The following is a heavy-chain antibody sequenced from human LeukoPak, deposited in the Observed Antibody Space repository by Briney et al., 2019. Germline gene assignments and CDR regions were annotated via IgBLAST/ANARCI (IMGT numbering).Heavy chain of an antibody. CDR3: ARFYSSSWYIGAFDI. V-gene: IGHV4-34*01. J-gene: IGHJ3*02. Sequence: PSETLSLTCTVSGGSISGYYWSWIRQPPGKGLEWIGEINHSGSTNYNPSLKSRVTISVDTSKNQFSLRLSSVTAADTAVYYCARFYSSSWYIGAFDIWGQGTMVTVSS. CDR2: INHSGST. D-gene: IGHD6-13*01. CDR1: GGSISGYY.